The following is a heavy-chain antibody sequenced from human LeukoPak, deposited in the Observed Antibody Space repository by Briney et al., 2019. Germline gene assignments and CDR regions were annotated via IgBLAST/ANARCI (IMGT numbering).Heavy chain of an antibody. D-gene: IGHD6-13*01. V-gene: IGHV4-61*02. Sequence: PSETLSLTCTVSGGSISSSSYYWSWLRQPAGKGLEWIGRIYTSGSTNYNPSLKSRVTMSVDTSKNQFSLKLSSVTAADADVYYCGRGGGVAAADPFDYWGQGTLVTVSS. CDR1: GGSISSSSYY. CDR2: IYTSGST. J-gene: IGHJ4*02. CDR3: GRGGGVAAADPFDY.